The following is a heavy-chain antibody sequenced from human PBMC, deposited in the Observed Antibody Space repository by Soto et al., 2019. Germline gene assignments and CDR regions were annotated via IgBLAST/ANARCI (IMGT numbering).Heavy chain of an antibody. CDR2: ISAYNGNT. Sequence: ASVKVSCKASGYTFTSYGISWVRQAPGQGLEWMGWISAYNGNTNYAQKLQGRVTMTTDTSTSTAYMELRSLRSDDTAVYYCAREDDSNYCSGGSCYSGPWGQGTLVTAPQ. J-gene: IGHJ5*02. CDR3: AREDDSNYCSGGSCYSGP. V-gene: IGHV1-18*01. D-gene: IGHD2-15*01. CDR1: GYTFTSYG.